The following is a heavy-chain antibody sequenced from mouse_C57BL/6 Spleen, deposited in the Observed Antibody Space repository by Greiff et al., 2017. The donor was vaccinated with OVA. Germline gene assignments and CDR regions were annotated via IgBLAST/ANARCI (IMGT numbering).Heavy chain of an antibody. V-gene: IGHV1-15*01. CDR3: TIYGNRFAY. D-gene: IGHD2-1*01. CDR2: IDPETGGT. Sequence: QVQLQQSGAELVRPGASVTLSCKASGYTFTDYEMHWVKQTPVHGLEWIGAIDPETGGTAYNQKFKGKATLTADKSSSTAYMELRSLTSEDSAVYYCTIYGNRFAYWGQGTLVTVSA. CDR1: GYTFTDYE. J-gene: IGHJ3*01.